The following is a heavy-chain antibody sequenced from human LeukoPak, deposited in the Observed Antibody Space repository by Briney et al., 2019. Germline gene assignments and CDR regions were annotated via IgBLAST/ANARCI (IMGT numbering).Heavy chain of an antibody. D-gene: IGHD3-22*01. CDR3: ARESSGYFY. Sequence: PGGSLRLSCAASGFTFRTYSMNWVRQAPGKGLEWGSSISSGSSFIYYADSVKGRFTISRDNAKNSLFLQMNSLRAEDTAVYYCARESSGYFYWGQGTLVTVSS. V-gene: IGHV3-21*01. CDR1: GFTFRTYS. J-gene: IGHJ4*02. CDR2: ISSGSSFI.